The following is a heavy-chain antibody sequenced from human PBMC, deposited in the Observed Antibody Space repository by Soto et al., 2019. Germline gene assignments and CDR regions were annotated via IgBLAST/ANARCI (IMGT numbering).Heavy chain of an antibody. CDR1: GYSFTSYW. V-gene: IGHV5-51*01. D-gene: IGHD6-13*01. J-gene: IGHJ5*02. CDR3: ARLHSSSWSVWRRLSGWFDP. Sequence: GESLKISCKGSGYSFTSYWIGWVRQMPGKGLEWMGIIYPVDSDTRYSPSFQGQVTISADKSISTAYLQWSRLQASETAMYYCARLHSSSWSVWRRLSGWFDPWGQGNRVKVSS. CDR2: IYPVDSDT.